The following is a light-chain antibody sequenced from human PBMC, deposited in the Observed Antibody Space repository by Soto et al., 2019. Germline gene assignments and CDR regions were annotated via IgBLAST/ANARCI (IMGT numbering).Light chain of an antibody. CDR1: QSINYY. CDR3: QQTYSSPRA. Sequence: DIHMTQSPSSLSAPVGDRVTITCRASQSINYYLNWYQQKVGEPPKLLIYAASSLQSGVPSRFSGSGSGADYTLTISRLQPEDFATYYCQQTYSSPRAFGQGTKVDIK. V-gene: IGKV1-39*01. J-gene: IGKJ1*01. CDR2: AAS.